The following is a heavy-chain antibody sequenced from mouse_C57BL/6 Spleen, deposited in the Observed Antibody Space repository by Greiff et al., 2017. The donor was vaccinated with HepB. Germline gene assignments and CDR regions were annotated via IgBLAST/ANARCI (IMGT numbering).Heavy chain of an antibody. J-gene: IGHJ2*01. D-gene: IGHD3-2*01. CDR3: VRDSFDY. CDR2: IRSKSNNYAT. CDR1: GFSFNTYA. Sequence: EADGGLVQPKGSLKLSCAASGFSFNTYAMNWVRQAPGKGLEWVARIRSKSNNYATYYADSVKDRFTISRDDSESMLYLQMNNLKTEDTAMYYCVRDSFDYWGQGTTLTVSS. V-gene: IGHV10-1*01.